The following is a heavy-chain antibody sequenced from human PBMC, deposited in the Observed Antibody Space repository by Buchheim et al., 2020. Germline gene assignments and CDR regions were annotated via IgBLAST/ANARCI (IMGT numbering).Heavy chain of an antibody. CDR3: ARLRGYNYGYEDY. Sequence: EVQLVESGGGLVQPGGSVRLSCAASGFTFSSYSMNWVRQAPGKGLEWVSYISSSNSSSIYYADSVKGRFTISRDNAKKSLYLQMNSLRDEDTAVYYCARLRGYNYGYEDYWGQGTL. D-gene: IGHD5-18*01. CDR2: ISSSNSSSI. CDR1: GFTFSSYS. J-gene: IGHJ4*02. V-gene: IGHV3-48*02.